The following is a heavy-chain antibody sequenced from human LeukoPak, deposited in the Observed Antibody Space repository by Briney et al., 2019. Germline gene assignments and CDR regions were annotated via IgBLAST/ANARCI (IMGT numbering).Heavy chain of an antibody. V-gene: IGHV3-21*01. CDR3: ARGTSYCSGGSCHSPYGMDV. D-gene: IGHD2-15*01. J-gene: IGHJ6*02. CDR2: ISSSSSYI. Sequence: GGSLRLSCAASGFTFSSYSMNWVRQAPGKGLEWVSSISSSSSYIYYADSVKGRFTISRDNAKNSLYLQMNSLRAEDTAVYYCARGTSYCSGGSCHSPYGMDVWGQGTTVTASS. CDR1: GFTFSSYS.